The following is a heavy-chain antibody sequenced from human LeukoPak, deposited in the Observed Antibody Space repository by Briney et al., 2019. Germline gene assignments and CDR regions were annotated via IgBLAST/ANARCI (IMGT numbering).Heavy chain of an antibody. CDR3: ARRRQWLVRNWFDP. CDR1: GYTFTSCG. J-gene: IGHJ5*02. V-gene: IGHV1-18*01. Sequence: ASVKVSCKASGYTFTSCGISWVRQAPGQGLEWMGWISAYNGNTNYAQKLQGRVTMTTDTSTSTAYMELRSLRSDDTAVYYCARRRQWLVRNWFDPWGQGTLVTVSS. D-gene: IGHD6-19*01. CDR2: ISAYNGNT.